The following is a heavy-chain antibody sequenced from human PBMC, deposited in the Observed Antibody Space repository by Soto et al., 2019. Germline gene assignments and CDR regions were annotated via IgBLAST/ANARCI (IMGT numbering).Heavy chain of an antibody. D-gene: IGHD2-2*01. J-gene: IGHJ4*02. CDR2: IIPIFGTP. CDR1: GGTFNNYV. V-gene: IGHV1-69*06. Sequence: SVKVSFKASGGTFNNYVINWVRQAPGQGLEWMAGIIPIFGTPNYAQKFQGRVTITADKSTSTAYMELNSLRSEDTAVYYCAGRCDGTNCLAHFDYWGQGTLVTVSS. CDR3: AGRCDGTNCLAHFDY.